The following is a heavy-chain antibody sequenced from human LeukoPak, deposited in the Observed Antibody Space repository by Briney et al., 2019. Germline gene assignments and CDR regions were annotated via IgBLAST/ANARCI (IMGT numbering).Heavy chain of an antibody. CDR2: INPNSGGT. V-gene: IGHV1-2*02. CDR3: ARAHYYGSGKLYYYYMDV. D-gene: IGHD3-10*01. Sequence: GASVKVSCKASGYTFTGYYMHWVRQAPGQGLEWMGWINPNSGGTNYAQKFQGRVTMTRDTSISTAYMELSRLRSDDTAVYYCARAHYYGSGKLYYYYMDVWGKGTTVTVSS. J-gene: IGHJ6*03. CDR1: GYTFTGYY.